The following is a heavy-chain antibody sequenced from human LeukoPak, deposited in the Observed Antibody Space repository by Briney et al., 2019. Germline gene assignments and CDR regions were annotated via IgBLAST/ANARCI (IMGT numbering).Heavy chain of an antibody. J-gene: IGHJ4*02. CDR2: IYYSGST. V-gene: IGHV4-39*07. CDR3: AGTSSYYYDSSGYSFDY. D-gene: IGHD3-22*01. Sequence: SETLSLTCTVSGGSISSSSYYWGWIRQPPGKGLEWIGSIYYSGSTYYNPSLKSRVTISVDSSKNQFSLKLSSVTAADTAVYYCAGTSSYYYDSSGYSFDYWGQGTLVTVSS. CDR1: GGSISSSSYY.